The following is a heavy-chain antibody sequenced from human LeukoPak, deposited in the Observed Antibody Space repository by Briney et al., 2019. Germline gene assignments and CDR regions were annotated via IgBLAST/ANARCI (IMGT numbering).Heavy chain of an antibody. CDR2: MNPNSGNT. Sequence: ASVKVDCKASGYTFSSYYINWLRQATGHALELMGWMNPNSGNTGYAQRFQGRVTMTRNTSISTAYMELSSLRSEDTAVYYCASRYCSSTSCYYNWFDPWGQGTLVTVSS. V-gene: IGHV1-8*01. J-gene: IGHJ5*02. CDR1: GYTFSSYY. D-gene: IGHD2-2*01. CDR3: ASRYCSSTSCYYNWFDP.